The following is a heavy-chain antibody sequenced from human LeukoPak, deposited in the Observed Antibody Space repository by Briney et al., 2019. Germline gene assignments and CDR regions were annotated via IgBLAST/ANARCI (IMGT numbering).Heavy chain of an antibody. Sequence: PGGSLRLSCAASGFTFSNYWMSWVRQTPGKKLEWVANIKEDGSEKYYVDSLKGRFTISRDNAKNSVYLQMNSLRAEDTAVYYCARDSGDGYNYFDYWGQGTLVTVSS. CDR2: IKEDGSEK. D-gene: IGHD5-24*01. J-gene: IGHJ4*02. V-gene: IGHV3-7*03. CDR3: ARDSGDGYNYFDY. CDR1: GFTFSNYW.